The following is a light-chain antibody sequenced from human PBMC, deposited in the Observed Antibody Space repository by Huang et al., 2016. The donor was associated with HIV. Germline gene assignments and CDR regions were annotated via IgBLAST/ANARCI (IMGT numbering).Light chain of an antibody. CDR1: QSVSSN. CDR2: GAS. CDR3: QQYNNWPPKIT. V-gene: IGKV3-15*01. J-gene: IGKJ5*01. Sequence: EIVMTQSPATLSVSPGERATLSCRASQSVSSNLAWYQQKPGQAPRLLIYGASTRATGIPARFSGGGSGTEFTLTISSLQSEDFAVYYCQQYNNWPPKITFGQGTRLEIK.